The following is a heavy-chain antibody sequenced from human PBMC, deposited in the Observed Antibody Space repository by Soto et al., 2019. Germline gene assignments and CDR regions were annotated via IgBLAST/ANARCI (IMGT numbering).Heavy chain of an antibody. J-gene: IGHJ4*02. CDR1: GGSISSYY. CDR3: AGGGSPATVTELLDY. CDR2: IYYSGST. Sequence: PSETLCLSCTFSGGSISSYYWSWIRQPPGKGLDWIGYIYYSGSTNYNPSLKSRVTISVDTSKNQFSLKLSSVTAADTALYYCAGGGSPATVTELLDYWGQGTMVTVSS. D-gene: IGHD4-17*01. V-gene: IGHV4-59*01.